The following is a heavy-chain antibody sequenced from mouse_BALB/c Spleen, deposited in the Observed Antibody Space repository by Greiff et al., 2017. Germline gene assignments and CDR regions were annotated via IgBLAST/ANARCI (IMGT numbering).Heavy chain of an antibody. D-gene: IGHD2-4*01. CDR2: INPYNGAT. Sequence: EVQLQQSGPELVKPGASVKISCKASCYSFTGYYMHWVKQSHVKSLEWIGRINPYNGATSYNQNFKDKASLTVDKSSSTAYMELHSLTSEDSAVYYCARATMITHFDYWGQGTTLTVSS. J-gene: IGHJ2*01. V-gene: IGHV1-26*01. CDR1: CYSFTGYY. CDR3: ARATMITHFDY.